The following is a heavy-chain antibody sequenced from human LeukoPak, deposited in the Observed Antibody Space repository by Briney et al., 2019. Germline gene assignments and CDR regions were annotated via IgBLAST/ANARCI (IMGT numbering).Heavy chain of an antibody. V-gene: IGHV3-30*04. CDR3: ARETFSYDSSGYYYFDY. CDR2: ISYDGSNK. Sequence: GGSLRLSCAASGFTFSSYAMHWVRQAPGKGLEWVAVISYDGSNKCYADSVKGRFTISRDNSKNTLYLQMNSLRAEDTAVYYCARETFSYDSSGYYYFDYWGQGTLVTVSS. J-gene: IGHJ4*02. CDR1: GFTFSSYA. D-gene: IGHD3-22*01.